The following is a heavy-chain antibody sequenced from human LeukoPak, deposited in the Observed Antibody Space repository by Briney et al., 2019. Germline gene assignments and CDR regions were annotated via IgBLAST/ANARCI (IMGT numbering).Heavy chain of an antibody. CDR1: GGSISSYY. CDR3: ARDSTRTGGFDP. V-gene: IGHV4-4*07. CDR2: IYTSGST. Sequence: SETLSLTCSVSGGSISSYYWSWIRQPAAKGLEWIGRIYTSGSTNYNPSLKSRVTMSVDTSKNQFSLKLSSVTAADTAVYYCARDSTRTGGFDPWGQGTLVTVSS. D-gene: IGHD2-2*01. J-gene: IGHJ5*02.